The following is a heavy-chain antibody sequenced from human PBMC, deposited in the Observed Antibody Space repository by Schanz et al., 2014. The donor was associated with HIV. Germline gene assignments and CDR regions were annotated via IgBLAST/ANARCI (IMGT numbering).Heavy chain of an antibody. D-gene: IGHD3-10*01. Sequence: EVQLLESGGGLVQPGGSLRLSCAVSGFTITSYGMSWVRQAPGKGLEWVSSISESGGRTYYADSVNGRFTISRDNARTSLYLQMNSLRAEDTAVYYCARVFGRTYGLPDYWGQGTLVTVSS. V-gene: IGHV3-23*01. CDR3: ARVFGRTYGLPDY. CDR2: ISESGGRT. CDR1: GFTITSYG. J-gene: IGHJ4*02.